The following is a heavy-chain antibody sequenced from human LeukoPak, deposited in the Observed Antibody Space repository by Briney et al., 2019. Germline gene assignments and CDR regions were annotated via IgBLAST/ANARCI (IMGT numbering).Heavy chain of an antibody. D-gene: IGHD6-6*01. CDR2: IYYSGST. CDR3: ARYSSSSAVGWFDP. V-gene: IGHV4-59*01. CDR1: GPISSYY. J-gene: IGHJ5*02. Sequence: GPISSYYWSWIRQPPGKGLEWIGYIYYSGSTNYNPSLKSRVTISVDTSKNQFSLKLSSVTAADTAVYYCARYSSSSAVGWFDPWGQGTLVTVSS.